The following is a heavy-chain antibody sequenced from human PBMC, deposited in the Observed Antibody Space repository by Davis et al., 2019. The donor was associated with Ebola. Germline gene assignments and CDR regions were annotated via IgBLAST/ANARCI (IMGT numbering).Heavy chain of an antibody. J-gene: IGHJ5*02. Sequence: SESLSLTCTVSGGSIISSSSYCGWIRQPPRKGLEWIGCIYYSGITYYNPSLKSRVTISVDTSKNQFSLKLRSVTAADTAVYYCARQGWSGYSLRHWLDPWGRGTLVTVSS. D-gene: IGHD3-3*01. CDR1: GGSIISSSSY. CDR2: IYYSGIT. CDR3: ARQGWSGYSLRHWLDP. V-gene: IGHV4-39*01.